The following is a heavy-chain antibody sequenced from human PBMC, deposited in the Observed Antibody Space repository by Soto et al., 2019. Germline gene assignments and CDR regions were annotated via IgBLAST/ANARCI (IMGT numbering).Heavy chain of an antibody. CDR3: ARLGYSGGWPAQYFDD. CDR2: ISSSGST. CDR1: GVSISSGGYF. D-gene: IGHD6-19*01. J-gene: IGHJ4*02. V-gene: IGHV4-31*03. Sequence: QVQLQESGPGLVKPSQTLSLTCTVSGVSISSGGYFWTWIRQFPGKGLEWIGNISSSGSTSYNPSLESRVTISGDTSENQFSLKVTSVTAADTAVYFCARLGYSGGWPAQYFDDGGQGTLVTVSS.